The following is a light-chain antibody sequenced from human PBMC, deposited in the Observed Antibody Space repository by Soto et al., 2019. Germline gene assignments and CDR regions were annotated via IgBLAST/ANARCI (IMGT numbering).Light chain of an antibody. V-gene: IGKV1-39*01. CDR1: QSISSY. Sequence: DIQMTQSPSSLSASVGDRVTITCRASQSISSYLNWYQQKPGKAPKLLIYAASSLQSGVPSRFSGSGSGTEFTLTISSLQPGDFATYYCQQSYSTLFTFGPGTKVDIK. CDR3: QQSYSTLFT. J-gene: IGKJ3*01. CDR2: AAS.